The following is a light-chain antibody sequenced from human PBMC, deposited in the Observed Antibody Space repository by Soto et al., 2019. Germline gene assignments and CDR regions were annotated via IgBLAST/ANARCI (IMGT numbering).Light chain of an antibody. J-gene: IGKJ4*01. Sequence: DIRMTQSTSSLSASVGDRVTITCRAGQYIGRYLNWYQQKPGKAPKLLIYAASSLHSGVPSRFSGSGSGTDFTLTISSLQPEDFATYSCQQTYRTPLTFGVGTKVDIK. CDR2: AAS. CDR3: QQTYRTPLT. V-gene: IGKV1-39*01. CDR1: QYIGRY.